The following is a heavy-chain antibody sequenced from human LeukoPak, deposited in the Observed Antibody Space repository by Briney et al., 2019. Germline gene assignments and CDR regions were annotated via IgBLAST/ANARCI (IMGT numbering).Heavy chain of an antibody. CDR1: GGSFSGYY. J-gene: IGHJ5*02. CDR3: ARDLLYNRFDP. Sequence: SETLSLTCAVYGGSFSGYYWSWIRQPPGKGLEWIGEINHSGSTNYNPSLKSRVTISVDTSKNQFSLKLSSVTAADTAVYYCARDLLYNRFDPWGQGTLVTVSS. V-gene: IGHV4-34*01. D-gene: IGHD2-15*01. CDR2: INHSGST.